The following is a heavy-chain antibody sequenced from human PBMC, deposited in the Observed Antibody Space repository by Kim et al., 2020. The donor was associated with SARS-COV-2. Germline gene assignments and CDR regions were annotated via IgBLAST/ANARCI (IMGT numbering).Heavy chain of an antibody. CDR2: IKTKTDGGTT. D-gene: IGHD5-18*01. V-gene: IGHV3-15*01. CDR1: GFTFSNAW. CDR3: ATQSGYSYNY. Sequence: VGSLRLSCAASGFTFSNAWMSWVRQAPGKGLEWVGRIKTKTDGGTTEYAAPVKGRFTISRDDSEKTLYLQMNSLKTEDTAVYYCATQSGYSYNYWGQGTLVTVSS. J-gene: IGHJ4*02.